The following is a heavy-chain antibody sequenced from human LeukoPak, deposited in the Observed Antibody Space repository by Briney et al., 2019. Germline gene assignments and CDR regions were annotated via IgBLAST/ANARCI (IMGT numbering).Heavy chain of an antibody. Sequence: GGSLRLSCAASGFTFSRYAMSWVRQAPGKGLEWVSAISGSGGSTYYADSVEGRFTISRDNSKNTLYLHMNSVRAEDTAVYYCAKGGCSASCYSTYWAQGTLVTVSS. CDR1: GFTFSRYA. CDR3: AKGGCSASCYSTY. CDR2: ISGSGGST. J-gene: IGHJ4*02. D-gene: IGHD2-2*02. V-gene: IGHV3-23*01.